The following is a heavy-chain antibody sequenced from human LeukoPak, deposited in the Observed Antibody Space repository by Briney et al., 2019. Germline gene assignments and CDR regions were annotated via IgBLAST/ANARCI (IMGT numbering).Heavy chain of an antibody. V-gene: IGHV1-2*02. CDR1: GYTFTGYY. J-gene: IGHJ4*02. D-gene: IGHD3-22*01. CDR3: ARAIYYYDSSGYPPDFDY. Sequence: ASVKVSCKASGYTFTGYYMHWVRQAPGQGLEWMGWISPNSGGTNYAQKFQGRVTMTRDTSISTAYMELSRLRSDDTAVYYCARAIYYYDSSGYPPDFDYWGQGTLVTVSS. CDR2: ISPNSGGT.